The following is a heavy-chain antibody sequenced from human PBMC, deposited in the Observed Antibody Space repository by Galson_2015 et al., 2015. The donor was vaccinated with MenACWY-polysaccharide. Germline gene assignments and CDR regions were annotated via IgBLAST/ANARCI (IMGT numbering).Heavy chain of an antibody. CDR3: GRDVGSIAAAGTKGWFDP. CDR2: ISSSSSYI. Sequence: SLRLSCAASGFTFSNYNMNWVRQAPGKGLEWVSSISSSSSYIYYADSVKGRFTISRDNAKNSLYLQMNSLRAEDTAIYYCGRDVGSIAAAGTKGWFDPWGQGILVTVSS. J-gene: IGHJ5*02. V-gene: IGHV3-21*01. CDR1: GFTFSNYN. D-gene: IGHD6-25*01.